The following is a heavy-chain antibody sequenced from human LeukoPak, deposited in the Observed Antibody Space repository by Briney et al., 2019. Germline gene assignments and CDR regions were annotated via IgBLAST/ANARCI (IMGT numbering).Heavy chain of an antibody. V-gene: IGHV4-38-2*01. CDR1: GYSISSGYY. J-gene: IGHJ3*02. Sequence: SETLSLTCAVSGYSISSGYYWGWIRQPPGKGLEWIGSIYHSGSTYYNPSLKSRATITVDTSKNQFSLKLSSVTAADTAVDYCACARESPRMAFDIWGQGTMVTVSS. D-gene: IGHD1-26*01. CDR3: ACARESPRMAFDI. CDR2: IYHSGST.